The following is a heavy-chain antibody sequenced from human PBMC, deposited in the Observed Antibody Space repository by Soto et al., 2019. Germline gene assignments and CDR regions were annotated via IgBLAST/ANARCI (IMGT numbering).Heavy chain of an antibody. D-gene: IGHD2-2*01. J-gene: IGHJ5*02. CDR1: GGTFSSYA. CDR2: IIPIFGTA. V-gene: IGHV1-69*13. Sequence: EASVKVSCKASGGTFSSYAISWVRQAPGQGLEWMGGIIPIFGTANYAQKFQGRVTITADESTSTAYMELSSLRSEDTAVYYCARGKYQLLGWFDPWGQGTLVTVSS. CDR3: ARGKYQLLGWFDP.